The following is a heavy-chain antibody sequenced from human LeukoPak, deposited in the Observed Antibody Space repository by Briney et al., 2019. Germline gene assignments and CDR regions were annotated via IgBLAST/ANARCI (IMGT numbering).Heavy chain of an antibody. CDR1: GFTFSSYS. J-gene: IGHJ4*02. D-gene: IGHD2-2*01. Sequence: GGSLRLSCAGPGFTFSSYSMNWVRQAPGKGLEWVSSISSSSSYIYYADSVKGRFTISRDTAKNSLYLQMNSLRAEDTAVYYCARDPEWASVVVPAAIEYWGQGTLVTVSS. CDR2: ISSSSSYI. CDR3: ARDPEWASVVVPAAIEY. V-gene: IGHV3-21*01.